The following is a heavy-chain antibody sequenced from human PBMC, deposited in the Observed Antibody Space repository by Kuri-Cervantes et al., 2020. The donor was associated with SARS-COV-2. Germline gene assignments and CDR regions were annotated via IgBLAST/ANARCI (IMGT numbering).Heavy chain of an antibody. CDR2: IYSGGST. V-gene: IGHV3-66*01. CDR3: ARDSPLGYCSGGSCSPFDY. D-gene: IGHD2-15*01. Sequence: GESLKISCAASGFTVSSNYMSWVRQAPGKGLEWVSVIYSGGSTYYADSVKGRLTISRDNAKNSLYLQMNSLRAEDTAVYYCARDSPLGYCSGGSCSPFDYWGQGTLVTVSS. J-gene: IGHJ4*02. CDR1: GFTVSSNY.